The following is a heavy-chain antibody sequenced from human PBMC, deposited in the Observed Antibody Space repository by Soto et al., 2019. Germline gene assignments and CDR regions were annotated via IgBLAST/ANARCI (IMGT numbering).Heavy chain of an antibody. V-gene: IGHV4-4*07. D-gene: IGHD1-26*01. CDR2: VYDSGSS. CDR3: YRGVAENDFYPWANWFYL. CDR1: GDSISSFY. Sequence: QMVLQESGPGLVKPSETLSLTCNVSGDSISSFYWTWIRQHAGGRLECIGRVYDSGSSNYNPSLKTRIPMSLHRSSSQFAMGLYSVTAADTAVYYCYRGVAENDFYPWANWFYLCGQGILVTVSS. J-gene: IGHJ5*02.